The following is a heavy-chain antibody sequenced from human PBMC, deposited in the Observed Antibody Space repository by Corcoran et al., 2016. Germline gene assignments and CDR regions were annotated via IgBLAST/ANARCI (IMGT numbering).Heavy chain of an antibody. D-gene: IGHD3-10*01. J-gene: IGHJ4*02. CDR1: GYTFTSYG. V-gene: IGHV1-18*01. CDR2: ISAYNGNT. Sequence: QVQLVQSGAEVKKPGASVKVSCKASGYTFTSYGISWVRQAPGQGLEWMGWISAYNGNTNYAQKLQGRGTMTTDTSTSTAYMELRSLRSDYTAVDYCARDSNVLLWFGELGFDYWGQGTLVTVSS. CDR3: ARDSNVLLWFGELGFDY.